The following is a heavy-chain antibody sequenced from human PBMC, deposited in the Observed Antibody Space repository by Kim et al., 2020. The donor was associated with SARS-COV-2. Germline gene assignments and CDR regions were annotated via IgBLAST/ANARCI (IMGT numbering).Heavy chain of an antibody. V-gene: IGHV4-31*02. CDR3: ARGRITIFGVVTEFDY. Sequence: STKSRVTISVDTSKNQFSLTLSSVTAADTAVYYCARGRITIFGVVTEFDYWGQGTLVTVSS. D-gene: IGHD3-3*01. J-gene: IGHJ4*02.